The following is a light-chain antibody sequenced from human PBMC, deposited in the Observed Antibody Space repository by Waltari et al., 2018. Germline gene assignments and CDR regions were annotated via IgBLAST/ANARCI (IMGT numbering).Light chain of an antibody. J-gene: IGKJ1*01. Sequence: DIVMTQSPDSLSVSLGERAPINCKSSQSVLYDSNNKNHLAWYQQKPGQPPKLLIYWASTRESGVPGRFSGSGSGTDFTLTISSLQAEDVATYYCQQYYSILRTFGQGTKVEIK. CDR1: QSVLYDSNNKNH. CDR3: QQYYSILRT. V-gene: IGKV4-1*01. CDR2: WAS.